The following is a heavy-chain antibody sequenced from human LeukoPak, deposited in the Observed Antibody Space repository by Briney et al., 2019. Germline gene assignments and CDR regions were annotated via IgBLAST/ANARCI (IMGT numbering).Heavy chain of an antibody. CDR1: GGSFSGYY. V-gene: IGHV4-34*01. J-gene: IGHJ4*02. CDR2: INHSGST. D-gene: IGHD3-22*01. CDR3: ARGRYYYDRPPFGY. Sequence: PSETLSLTCAVYGGSFSGYYWSWIRQPPGKGLEWIGEINHSGSTNYNPSLKSRVTISVDTSKNQFSLKLSSVTAADTAVYYCARGRYYYDRPPFGYWGQGTLVTVSS.